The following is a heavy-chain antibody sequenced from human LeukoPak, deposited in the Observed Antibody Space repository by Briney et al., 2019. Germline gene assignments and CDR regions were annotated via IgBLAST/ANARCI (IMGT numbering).Heavy chain of an antibody. V-gene: IGHV3-66*02. J-gene: IGHJ3*02. CDR2: IYGDGTT. CDR1: GFTVSNDY. CDR3: ARVWVLAFDI. Sequence: PGGSLRLSCAASGFTVSNDYMAWVRQAPGRGLEWVSLIYGDGTTFYTDSVKGRFTISRDNFKNTMYLQMNSLRPEDTALYYCARVWVLAFDIWGQGTMVTVSS. D-gene: IGHD2-8*01.